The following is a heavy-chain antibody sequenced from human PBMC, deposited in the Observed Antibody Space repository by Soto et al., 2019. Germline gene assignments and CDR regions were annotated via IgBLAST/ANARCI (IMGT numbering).Heavy chain of an antibody. CDR2: ISLRHHST. V-gene: IGHV1-46*01. Sequence: GASVKVSCKTSGYTFVDYFIHWVRQAPGQGLEWMGIISLRHHSTSYAQKLQGRVTMTTDTSTSTAYMELRSLRSDDTAVYYCARDPDATYYDSSVNWFDPWGQGTLVTVSS. D-gene: IGHD3-22*01. CDR3: ARDPDATYYDSSVNWFDP. J-gene: IGHJ5*02. CDR1: GYTFVDYF.